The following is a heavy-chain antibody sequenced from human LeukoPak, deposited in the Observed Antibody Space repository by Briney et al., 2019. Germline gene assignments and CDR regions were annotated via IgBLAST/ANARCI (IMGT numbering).Heavy chain of an antibody. CDR3: ARLGDSSGSRPTHNYYYYYGMDV. J-gene: IGHJ6*02. CDR1: GYSFTSYW. D-gene: IGHD3-10*01. V-gene: IGHV5-51*01. Sequence: PGESLKISCKGSGYSFTSYWIGWVRQMPGKGLEWMGIIYPGDSDTRYSPSFQGQVTISADKSISTAYLQWSSLKASDTAMYYCARLGDSSGSRPTHNYYYYYGMDVWGQGTTVTVSS. CDR2: IYPGDSDT.